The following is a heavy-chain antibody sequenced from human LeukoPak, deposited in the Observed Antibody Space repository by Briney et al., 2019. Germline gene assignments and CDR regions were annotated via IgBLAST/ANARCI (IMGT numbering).Heavy chain of an antibody. CDR3: ARDVRAHYDLWSGGFYFDY. V-gene: IGHV3-48*03. J-gene: IGHJ4*02. CDR2: ISSSGSTT. CDR1: GFTFSDYE. D-gene: IGHD3-3*01. Sequence: GGSLRLSCAASGFTFSDYEMNWVRQAPGKGLEWVSYISSSGSTTYYADSVKGRFTISRDNAKNSLYLQIDSLRAEDTAVYYCARDVRAHYDLWSGGFYFDYWGQGTLVTASS.